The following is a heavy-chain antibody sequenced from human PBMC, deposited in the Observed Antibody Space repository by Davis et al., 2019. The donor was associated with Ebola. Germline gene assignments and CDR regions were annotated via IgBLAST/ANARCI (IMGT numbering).Heavy chain of an antibody. CDR1: GFTFSSYS. D-gene: IGHD3-3*01. CDR2: IKQDGSEK. J-gene: IGHJ6*04. Sequence: GASLKISCAASGFTFSSYSMNWVRQAPGKGLEWVANIKQDGSEKHYLDSVKGRFTISRDNAKNLLYLQMNSLRAEDTAVYYCAKSGLSFGVVKYHYGMDVWGKGTTVTVSS. V-gene: IGHV3-7*03. CDR3: AKSGLSFGVVKYHYGMDV.